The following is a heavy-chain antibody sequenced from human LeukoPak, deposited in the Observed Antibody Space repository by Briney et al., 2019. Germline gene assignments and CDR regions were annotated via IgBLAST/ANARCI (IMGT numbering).Heavy chain of an antibody. Sequence: PSETLSLTCTVSGGSISSSSYYWGWIRQPPGKGLEWIGTIYYSGGTYYNPSLKSRVTISIDTSKNQFSLKLNSVTATDTAVYYCARDREGSTNWIYYFDYWGPGTLVTVSS. J-gene: IGHJ4*02. CDR3: ARDREGSTNWIYYFDY. D-gene: IGHD1-1*01. CDR2: IYYSGGT. CDR1: GGSISSSSYY. V-gene: IGHV4-39*07.